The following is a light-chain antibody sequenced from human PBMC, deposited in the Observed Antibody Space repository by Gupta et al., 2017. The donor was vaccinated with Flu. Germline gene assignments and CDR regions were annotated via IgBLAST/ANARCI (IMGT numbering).Light chain of an antibody. CDR1: RRSLEGSNNNTY. V-gene: IGKV4-1*01. CDR2: WVS. Sequence: SLRGQPASNSKTCRRSLEGSNNNTYLDWYQQKAGQPPRLLIYWVSTRESGVPARFTGSGSGTDFTLTISRLQAEDVAIYYCLQGAHTPPTFGGGTKVEIK. CDR3: LQGAHTPPT. J-gene: IGKJ4*01.